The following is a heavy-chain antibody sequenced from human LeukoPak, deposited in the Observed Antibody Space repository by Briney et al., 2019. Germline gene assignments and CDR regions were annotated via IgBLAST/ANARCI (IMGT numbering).Heavy chain of an antibody. CDR3: ARDIQLST. V-gene: IGHV3-23*01. CDR1: GFTFSGSA. D-gene: IGHD5-24*01. Sequence: GGSLRLSCAASGFTFSGSAMSWVRQAPGKGLEWVSLISFSGGNTYYADSVKGRFTISRDNSKDTLYLQMNSLRAEDTAIYYCARDIQLSTWGRGTMVTVSS. CDR2: ISFSGGNT. J-gene: IGHJ3*01.